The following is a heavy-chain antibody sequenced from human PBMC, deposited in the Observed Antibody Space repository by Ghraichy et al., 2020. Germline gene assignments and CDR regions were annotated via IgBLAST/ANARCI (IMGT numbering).Heavy chain of an antibody. Sequence: GSLRLSCAASGFTFSNYGLTWVRQAPGKGLQWVSGITDSGTSTYYADSVKGRFTILRDNSKNTVYLQMNSLRAEDTALYYCAKEAWSSSWIFDSWGRGTLVTVSS. V-gene: IGHV3-23*01. D-gene: IGHD6-13*01. CDR1: GFTFSNYG. CDR3: AKEAWSSSWIFDS. CDR2: ITDSGTST. J-gene: IGHJ4*02.